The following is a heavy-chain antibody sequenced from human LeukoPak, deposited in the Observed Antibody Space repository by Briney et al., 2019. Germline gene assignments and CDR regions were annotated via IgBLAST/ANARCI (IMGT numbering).Heavy chain of an antibody. CDR2: IHYSGST. CDR1: AVSISSGGYY. D-gene: IGHD2-2*02. Sequence: SETLALTCTVSAVSISSGGYYWSWIRQHPGKGLEWIGYIHYSGSTYYNPSLKSRVTISVDTSKNQFSLKLSSVTAADTAVYYCARGGGYCSSTSCYRPRFDPWGQGTLVTVSS. V-gene: IGHV4-31*03. J-gene: IGHJ5*02. CDR3: ARGGGYCSSTSCYRPRFDP.